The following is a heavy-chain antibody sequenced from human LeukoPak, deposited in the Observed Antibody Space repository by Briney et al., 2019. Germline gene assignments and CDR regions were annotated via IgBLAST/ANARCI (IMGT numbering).Heavy chain of an antibody. CDR1: GFTFSSYA. CDR3: ASGYDILTGYIY. CDR2: ISYDGSNK. D-gene: IGHD3-9*01. Sequence: GGSLRLSCAASGFTFSSYAMHWVRQAPGKGLEWVAVISYDGSNKYYADSVKGRLTISRDNSKNTLYLQMNSLRAEDTAVYYCASGYDILTGYIYWGQGTLVTVSS. J-gene: IGHJ4*02. V-gene: IGHV3-30*04.